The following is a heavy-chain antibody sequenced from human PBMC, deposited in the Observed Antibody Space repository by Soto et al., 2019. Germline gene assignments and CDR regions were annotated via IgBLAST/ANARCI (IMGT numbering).Heavy chain of an antibody. Sequence: GGSLRLSCAASGFPFSTNAMTWVRQAPGKGLEWVSIIGGDSRTTFYADSVKGRFTVSRDNSKNTVYLDMNSLRGEDTAIYYCTKDNNWDEPGWGQGTLVTVYS. CDR2: IGGDSRTT. CDR3: TKDNNWDEPG. J-gene: IGHJ4*02. V-gene: IGHV3-23*01. CDR1: GFPFSTNA. D-gene: IGHD1-26*01.